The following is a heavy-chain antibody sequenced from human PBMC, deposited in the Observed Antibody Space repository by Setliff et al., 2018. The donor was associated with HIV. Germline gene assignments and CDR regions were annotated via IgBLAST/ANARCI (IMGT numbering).Heavy chain of an antibody. V-gene: IGHV1-18*01. CDR1: GYTFTTYG. Sequence: ASVKVSCKASGYTFTTYGISWVRQAPGHGLEWMGWISPNFGHTNYAQNFLGRVTMTIDTATSRAYMELRNLRSDDTAVYFCARLGSGWSDSYYYAMDIWGQGTTVTVSS. D-gene: IGHD6-19*01. CDR3: ARLGSGWSDSYYYAMDI. CDR2: ISPNFGHT. J-gene: IGHJ6*02.